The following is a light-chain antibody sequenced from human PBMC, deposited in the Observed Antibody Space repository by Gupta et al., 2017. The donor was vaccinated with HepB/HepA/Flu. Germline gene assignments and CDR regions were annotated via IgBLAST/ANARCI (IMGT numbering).Light chain of an antibody. CDR2: LGS. Sequence: DIVMTQSPLSLPVTPGESASISCRSSQSLLQSNGNNYLDWFVQKPGQSPQLLIYLGSNRASGVPDRFSGSGSGTDFTLKINRVEAEDVGVYYCMENLQAPFTFGPRTKVEVK. V-gene: IGKV2-28*01. CDR1: QSLLQSNGNNY. J-gene: IGKJ3*01. CDR3: MENLQAPFT.